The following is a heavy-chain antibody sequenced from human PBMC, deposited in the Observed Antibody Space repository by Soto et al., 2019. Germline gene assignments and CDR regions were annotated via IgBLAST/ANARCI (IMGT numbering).Heavy chain of an antibody. J-gene: IGHJ4*02. Sequence: ASVKVSCKVSGYSLSDLSIHWVRQAPGKGLEWMGGLDAEDGETIYAQKLQGRGTMTEDTSTDTAYMELSSLTSEDTAMYYCATLPRTIERTPAAIWSFDSWGQGTLVTVSS. D-gene: IGHD2-2*01. CDR3: ATLPRTIERTPAAIWSFDS. V-gene: IGHV1-24*01. CDR1: GYSLSDLS. CDR2: LDAEDGET.